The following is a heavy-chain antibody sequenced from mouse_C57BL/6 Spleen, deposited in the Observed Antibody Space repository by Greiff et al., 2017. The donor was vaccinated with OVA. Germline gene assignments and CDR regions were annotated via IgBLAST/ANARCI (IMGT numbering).Heavy chain of an antibody. CDR3: ARDGRGFAY. V-gene: IGHV1-53*01. CDR1: GYTFTSYW. J-gene: IGHJ3*01. CDR2: INSSNGGT. Sequence: QVQLQQPGTELVKPGASVKLSCMASGYTFTSYWMHWVKQTPGQGLEWIGNINSSNGGTTSNEKFKCKATLTVAKSSSTAYMQLSSLTSEDAAVYYCARDGRGFAYWGQGTLVTVSA.